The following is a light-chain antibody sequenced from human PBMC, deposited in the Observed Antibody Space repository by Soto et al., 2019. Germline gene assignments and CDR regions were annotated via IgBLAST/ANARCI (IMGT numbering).Light chain of an antibody. CDR1: QSISGW. CDR2: DVS. V-gene: IGKV1-5*01. CDR3: QQYESYWT. J-gene: IGKJ1*01. Sequence: DIQMTQSPSTLSASVGDRVTITCRASQSISGWLAWYQQKPGKAPKLLIYDVSTLESGVPSRFSGGGSGAEFTLTISSLQPDDSATYYCQQYESYWTFGQGTKVDIK.